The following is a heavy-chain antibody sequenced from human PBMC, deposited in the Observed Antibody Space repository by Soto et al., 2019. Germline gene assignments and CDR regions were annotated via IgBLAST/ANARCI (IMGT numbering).Heavy chain of an antibody. CDR3: ARVFFFQAEDGIRGTVPVSAFLLNRSSDL. D-gene: IGHD1-1*01. Sequence: PGKGLEWVSSISSSSSYIYYAYSVKGRFTISRDNAKNSLYLQMNSLRAEDTAVYYCARVFFFQAEDGIRGTVPVSAFLLNRSSDL. V-gene: IGHV3-21*01. J-gene: IGHJ2*01. CDR2: ISSSSSYI.